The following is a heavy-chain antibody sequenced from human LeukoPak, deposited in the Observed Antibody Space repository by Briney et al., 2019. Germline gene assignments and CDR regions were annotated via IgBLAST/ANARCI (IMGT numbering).Heavy chain of an antibody. D-gene: IGHD5-18*01. CDR2: ISGSGGST. CDR1: GFTFSRYG. J-gene: IGHJ4*02. Sequence: PGGSLRLSCAASGFTFSRYGMHWVRQAPGKGLEWVSAISGSGGSTYYADSVKGRFTISRDNSKNTLYLQMNSLRAEDTAVYYCATTGNTAMVGFDYWGQGTLVTVSS. CDR3: ATTGNTAMVGFDY. V-gene: IGHV3-23*01.